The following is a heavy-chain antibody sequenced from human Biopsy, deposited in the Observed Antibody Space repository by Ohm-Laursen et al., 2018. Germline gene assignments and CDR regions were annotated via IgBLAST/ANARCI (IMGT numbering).Heavy chain of an antibody. V-gene: IGHV4-59*07. D-gene: IGHD2/OR15-2a*01. Sequence: SDTLSLTWTVSGGAIYNFFWSWIRQTPGKGLEWIGYVYYSGTTTYNPSLRSRVTISVDTSMNQISLRLQSVTAADTAIYYCTRATNSTGWPYYYFYGMDVWGQGTTVTVSS. J-gene: IGHJ6*02. CDR3: TRATNSTGWPYYYFYGMDV. CDR2: VYYSGTT. CDR1: GGAIYNFF.